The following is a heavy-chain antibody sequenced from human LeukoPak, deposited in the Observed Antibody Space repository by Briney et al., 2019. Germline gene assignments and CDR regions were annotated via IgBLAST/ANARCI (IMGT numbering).Heavy chain of an antibody. J-gene: IGHJ5*02. Sequence: SETLSLTCTVSGDSISSTIHYWGWIRQPPGKGLEWIGSIYYSGSTNYNPSLKSRVTISVDTSKNQFSLKLSSVTAADTAVYYCARDYSSSWYGNWFDPWGQGTLVTVSS. CDR3: ARDYSSSWYGNWFDP. V-gene: IGHV4-39*07. D-gene: IGHD6-13*01. CDR1: GDSISSTIHY. CDR2: IYYSGST.